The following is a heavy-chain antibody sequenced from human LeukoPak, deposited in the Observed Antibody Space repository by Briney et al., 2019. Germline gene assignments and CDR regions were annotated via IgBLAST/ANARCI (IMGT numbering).Heavy chain of an antibody. J-gene: IGHJ6*02. D-gene: IGHD6-6*01. CDR3: ARGEYSSSPPYYYCYGMDV. Sequence: SETLSLTCTVSGGSISSYYWSWIRQPPGKGLEWIGYIYYSGSTNYNPSLKSRVTISVDTSKNQFSLKLSSVTAADTAVYYCARGEYSSSPPYYYCYGMDVWGQGTTVTVSS. CDR2: IYYSGST. CDR1: GGSISSYY. V-gene: IGHV4-59*01.